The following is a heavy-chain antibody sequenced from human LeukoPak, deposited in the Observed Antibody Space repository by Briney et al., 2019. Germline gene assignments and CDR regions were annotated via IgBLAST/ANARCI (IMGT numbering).Heavy chain of an antibody. CDR2: IYPGDSAT. CDR3: ARVGIAVAGTFSDYYYGMDV. V-gene: IGHV5-51*01. CDR1: GYSFTSYW. Sequence: GESLKISCKGSGYSFTSYWIGWVRQMPGKSLEWMGIIYPGDSATRYSPSFQGQVTISADKSISTAYLQWSSLKASDTAMYYCARVGIAVAGTFSDYYYGMDVWGQGTTVTVSS. J-gene: IGHJ6*02. D-gene: IGHD6-19*01.